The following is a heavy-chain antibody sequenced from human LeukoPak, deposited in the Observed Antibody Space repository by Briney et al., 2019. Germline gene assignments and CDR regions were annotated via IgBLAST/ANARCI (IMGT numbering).Heavy chain of an antibody. J-gene: IGHJ6*02. Sequence: SVKVSCKTSGGTFSTSAITWVRQAPGQGPEWMGGIIPVLNITTYAQRFQGRVTITADTSTSTVYMELSSLRSEETAVYYCARDQGLTAPPPYGLDVWGQGTTVIVSS. CDR2: IIPVLNIT. D-gene: IGHD5-18*01. CDR1: GGTFSTSA. V-gene: IGHV1-69*10. CDR3: ARDQGLTAPPPYGLDV.